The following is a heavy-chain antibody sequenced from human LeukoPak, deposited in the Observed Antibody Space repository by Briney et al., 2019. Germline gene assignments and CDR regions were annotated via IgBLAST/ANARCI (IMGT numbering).Heavy chain of an antibody. CDR2: ISSSGSTI. J-gene: IGHJ6*03. V-gene: IGHV3-11*01. CDR3: ARDETNNPPDYGDYVSFDYYYYYMDV. Sequence: NAGGSLRLSCAASGFTFSDYYMSWIRQAPGKGLEWVSYISSSGSTIYYADSVKGRFTISRDNAKNSLYLQMNSLRAEDTAVYYCARDETNNPPDYGDYVSFDYYYYYMDVWGKGTTVTISS. CDR1: GFTFSDYY. D-gene: IGHD4-17*01.